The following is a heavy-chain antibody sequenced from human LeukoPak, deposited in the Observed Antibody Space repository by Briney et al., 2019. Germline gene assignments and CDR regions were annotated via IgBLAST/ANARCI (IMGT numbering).Heavy chain of an antibody. D-gene: IGHD2-15*01. CDR3: ARGLRILNGLDV. J-gene: IGHJ6*02. CDR2: LNPHSGGT. V-gene: IGHV1-2*02. CDR1: GYTLRAYY. Sequence: ASVKVSGAPSGYTLRAYYIYGVRQAPGQGLEWLGWLNPHSGGTNYAQKFQGSVTLTSDTSISTAYMELSPLTSDDTAIYYCARGLRILNGLDVWGQRTTVIVSS.